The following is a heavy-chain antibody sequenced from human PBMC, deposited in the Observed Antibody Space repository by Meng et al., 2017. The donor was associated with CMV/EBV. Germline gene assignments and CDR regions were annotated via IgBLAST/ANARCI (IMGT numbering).Heavy chain of an antibody. CDR3: AREPPGNYIYYYYGMDV. CDR1: GFTFSDYY. J-gene: IGHJ6*02. Sequence: LKISGAASGFTFSDYYMSWIRQAPGKGLEWVSYISSSGSTIYYADSVKGRFTISRDNAKNSLYLQMNSLRAEDTAVYYCAREPPGNYIYYYYGMDVWGQGTTVTVSS. D-gene: IGHD4-11*01. CDR2: ISSSGSTI. V-gene: IGHV3-11*04.